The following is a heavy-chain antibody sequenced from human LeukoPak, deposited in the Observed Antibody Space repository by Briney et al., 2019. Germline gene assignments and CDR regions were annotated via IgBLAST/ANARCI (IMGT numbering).Heavy chain of an antibody. CDR3: ARGVQLWPPTWFDP. CDR2: IYHSGST. CDR1: GGSISSSNW. V-gene: IGHV4-4*02. J-gene: IGHJ5*02. Sequence: SETLSLTCAVSGGSISSSNWWSCVRPPPGKGLEWIGEIYHSGSTNYKPSLKSRATISVDKSKNQFSLKMSSVTAADTAVYYCARGVQLWPPTWFDPWGQGTLVTVSS. D-gene: IGHD5-18*01.